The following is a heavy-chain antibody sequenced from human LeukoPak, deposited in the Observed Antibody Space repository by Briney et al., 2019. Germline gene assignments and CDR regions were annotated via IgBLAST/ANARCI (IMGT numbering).Heavy chain of an antibody. CDR1: GFTFSSYG. CDR2: ISYDGSNK. J-gene: IGHJ3*02. CDR3: AKDVRLI. V-gene: IGHV3-30*18. Sequence: GGSLRLSRAASGFTFSSYGMHWVRQAPGKGLEWVAVISYDGSNKYYADSVKGRFTISRDNSKNTLYLQMNSLRAEDTAVYYCAKDVRLIWGQGTMVTVSS.